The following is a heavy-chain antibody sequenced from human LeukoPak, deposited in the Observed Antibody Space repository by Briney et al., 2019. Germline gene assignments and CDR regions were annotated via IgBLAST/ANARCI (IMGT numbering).Heavy chain of an antibody. D-gene: IGHD3-22*01. V-gene: IGHV6-1*01. J-gene: IGHJ4*02. CDR2: TYYRSKWYN. CDR1: GDSVSSNSAA. CDR3: ARDTAPDYYDSSGYQVGFDY. Sequence: SQTLSLTCAISGDSVSSNSAAWNWIRQSPSRGLGWLGRTYYRSKWYNDYAVSVKSRISINPDTSKNQFSLQLNSVTPEDTAVYYCARDTAPDYYDSSGYQVGFDYWGQGTLVTVSS.